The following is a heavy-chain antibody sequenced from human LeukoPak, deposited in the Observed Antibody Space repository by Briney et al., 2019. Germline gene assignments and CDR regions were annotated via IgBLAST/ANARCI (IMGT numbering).Heavy chain of an antibody. CDR3: ASPSVVTQVVDY. V-gene: IGHV1-2*06. Sequence: ASVKVSCKASGYTFTGYYMHWVRQAPGQGLEWMGRINPNSGGTNYAQKFQGRVTMTRDTSISTAYMELSRLRSDDTAVYYCASPSVVTQVVDYWGQGTLVTVSS. J-gene: IGHJ4*02. CDR1: GYTFTGYY. CDR2: INPNSGGT. D-gene: IGHD4-23*01.